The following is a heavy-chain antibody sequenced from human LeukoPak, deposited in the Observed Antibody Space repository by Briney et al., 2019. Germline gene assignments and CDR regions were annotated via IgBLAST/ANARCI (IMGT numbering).Heavy chain of an antibody. Sequence: PGGSLRLSCAASGFTFSSYVMHWVRQAPGKGLEWVAIISYDGSNEYYADSVKGRFTISRDNSKNTLYLQMNSLRAEDTAVYYCANHRLGVMYYFDYWGQGTLVTVSS. V-gene: IGHV3-30*04. CDR2: ISYDGSNE. J-gene: IGHJ4*02. D-gene: IGHD3-16*01. CDR1: GFTFSSYV. CDR3: ANHRLGVMYYFDY.